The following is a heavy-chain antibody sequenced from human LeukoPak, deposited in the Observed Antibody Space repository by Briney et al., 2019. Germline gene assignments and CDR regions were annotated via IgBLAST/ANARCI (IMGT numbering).Heavy chain of an antibody. CDR2: IYYSGSP. CDR1: GGSISSSSYY. V-gene: IGHV4-39*07. D-gene: IGHD1-26*01. CDR3: ARDIAGGTWEGGSRFDP. J-gene: IGHJ5*02. Sequence: SETLSLTCTVSGGSISSSSYYWGWIRQPPGKGLEWIGNIYYSGSPYYNPSLKSRVTISVDTSKNQFSLKLSSVTAADTAIYYCARDIAGGTWEGGSRFDPWGQGTLVTVSS.